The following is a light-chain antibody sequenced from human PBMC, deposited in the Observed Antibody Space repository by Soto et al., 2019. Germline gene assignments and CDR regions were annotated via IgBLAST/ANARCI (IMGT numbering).Light chain of an antibody. V-gene: IGKV1-9*01. J-gene: IGKJ5*01. Sequence: DIQLTQSPSFLSASVGDRVTITCRASQGISSYLAWYQQKPGKAPKLLIYAASTLQSGVPLSFSCSGSGTSFTLTISSLQPEDLATYYCQQLLSYPLTLGPGTRLEIK. CDR2: AAS. CDR1: QGISSY. CDR3: QQLLSYPLT.